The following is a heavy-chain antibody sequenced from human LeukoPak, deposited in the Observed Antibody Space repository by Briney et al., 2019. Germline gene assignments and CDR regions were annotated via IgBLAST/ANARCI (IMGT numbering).Heavy chain of an antibody. CDR1: GFTFSGSA. CDR3: TRLSDYSTNDY. V-gene: IGHV3-73*01. D-gene: IGHD4-11*01. J-gene: IGHJ4*02. Sequence: GGPLRLSCAASGFTFSGSAMHWVRQASGKGLEWVGRIRSKANSYATAYAASVKGRFTISRDDSKNTAYLQMNSLKTEDTAVYYCTRLSDYSTNDYWGQGTLVTVSS. CDR2: IRSKANSYAT.